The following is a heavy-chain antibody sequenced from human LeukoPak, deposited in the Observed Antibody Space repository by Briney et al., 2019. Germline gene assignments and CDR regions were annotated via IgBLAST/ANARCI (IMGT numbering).Heavy chain of an antibody. V-gene: IGHV5-51*01. CDR3: ARQYGSGSLDY. J-gene: IGHJ4*02. CDR2: IYPDDSDT. CDR1: GYSFTNYW. D-gene: IGHD3-10*01. Sequence: GESLKISCKGPGYSFTNYWIGWVRQMPGKGLEYMGIIYPDDSDTRYSPSFQGQVTISADKSISTTYLQWSSLKASDSAMYYCARQYGSGSLDYWGQGTLVTVSS.